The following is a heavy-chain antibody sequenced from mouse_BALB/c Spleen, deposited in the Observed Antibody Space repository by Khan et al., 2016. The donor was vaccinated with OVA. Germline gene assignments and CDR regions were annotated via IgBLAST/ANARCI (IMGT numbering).Heavy chain of an antibody. CDR2: IDPYNGGT. Sequence: VQLQQSGPELVTPGASVKVSCKASGYSFTDYNMFWVKQSHGKSLEWIGYIDPYNGGTSYNQKFKGKATLTVDKPYSTAFMQLSSLTSEDSAVFYCARTAYYDSSCYFDYWGQGTTLTVSS. D-gene: IGHD1-1*01. V-gene: IGHV1S135*01. CDR1: GYSFTDYN. CDR3: ARTAYYDSSCYFDY. J-gene: IGHJ2*01.